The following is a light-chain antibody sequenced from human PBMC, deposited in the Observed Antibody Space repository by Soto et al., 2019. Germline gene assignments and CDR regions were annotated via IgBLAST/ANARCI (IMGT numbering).Light chain of an antibody. CDR3: QHFDTSLMFT. J-gene: IGKJ2*01. CDR1: QSVTSCS. CDR2: GAS. Sequence: EIVLTQSPCTLSFSPGERATLSCRAGQSVTSCSLAWYQQKPGQAPRLLIFGASSRATGIPDRFSGSGSGTDFTLTISRLEPEDFAVYYCQHFDTSLMFTFGQGTKLEIK. V-gene: IGKV3-20*01.